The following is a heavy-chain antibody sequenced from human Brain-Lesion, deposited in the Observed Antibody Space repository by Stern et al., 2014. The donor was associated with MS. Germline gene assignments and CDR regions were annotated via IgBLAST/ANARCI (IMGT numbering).Heavy chain of an antibody. CDR3: AKDGPALVTNWFDP. Sequence: QLVHSGPEVKKPGSSVQVSCKASGGTFGTYPITWLRQAPGQGLEWMGRIIPIFGSPNYAQKFQGRVTITADRSTTTVYMKLSSLKSDDAAVYYCAKDGPALVTNWFDPWGRGTLVTVSS. V-gene: IGHV1-69*06. D-gene: IGHD5-18*01. J-gene: IGHJ5*02. CDR2: IIPIFGSP. CDR1: GGTFGTYP.